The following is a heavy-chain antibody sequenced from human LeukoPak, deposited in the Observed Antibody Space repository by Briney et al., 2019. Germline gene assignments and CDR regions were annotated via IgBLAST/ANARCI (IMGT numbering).Heavy chain of an antibody. CDR2: ISAYNGNT. CDR1: GYTFTSYG. CDR3: ATSTIGYSSSWYSDY. Sequence: ASVKVSCKAPGYTFTSYGISWVRQAPGQGLEWMGWISAYNGNTNYAQKLQGRVTMTTDTSTSTAYMELRSLRSDDTAVYYCATSTIGYSSSWYSDYWGQGTLVTVSS. D-gene: IGHD6-13*01. J-gene: IGHJ4*02. V-gene: IGHV1-18*01.